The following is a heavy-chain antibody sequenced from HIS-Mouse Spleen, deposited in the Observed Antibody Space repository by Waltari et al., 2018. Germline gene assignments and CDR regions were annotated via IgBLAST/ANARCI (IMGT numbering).Heavy chain of an antibody. CDR1: GGSISSSSYY. CDR3: AREIPYSSSWYDWYFDL. D-gene: IGHD6-13*01. Sequence: QLQLQESGPGLVKPSETLSLTCTVSGGSISSSSYYWGWIRQPPGKGLEWIGSIYYSGRTYYNPSLKSRVTISVDTSKIQFSLKLSSVTAADTAVYYCAREIPYSSSWYDWYFDLWGRGTLVTVSS. V-gene: IGHV4-39*07. CDR2: IYYSGRT. J-gene: IGHJ2*01.